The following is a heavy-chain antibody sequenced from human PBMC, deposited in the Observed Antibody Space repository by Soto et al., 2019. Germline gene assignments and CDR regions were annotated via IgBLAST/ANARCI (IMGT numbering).Heavy chain of an antibody. CDR2: IDPSDSYT. CDR1: GYSFTSYW. CDR3: VRTSVVPAAPSYYYGMDV. J-gene: IGHJ6*02. V-gene: IGHV5-10-1*01. Sequence: PGESLKISCKGSGYSFTSYWISWVRQMPGKGLEWMGRIDPSDSYTNYSPSFQGHVTISADKSISTAYLQWSSLKASDTAMYYCVRTSVVPAAPSYYYGMDVWGQGTTVTVSS. D-gene: IGHD2-2*01.